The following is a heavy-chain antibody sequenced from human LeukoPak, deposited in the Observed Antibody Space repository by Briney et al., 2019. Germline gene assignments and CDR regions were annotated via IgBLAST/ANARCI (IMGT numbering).Heavy chain of an antibody. CDR1: GFTVNSNY. CDR3: ARIPSYSSSLY. V-gene: IGHV3-66*02. Sequence: GGPLRLSCAASGFTVNSNYMTWVRQAPGKGLEWFSVVYSAGSTYYADSVRGRFTISRDNSKNTLYLQMISLRDEDSAIYYCARIPSYSSSLYSGQGTLVTVSS. CDR2: VYSAGST. J-gene: IGHJ4*02. D-gene: IGHD6-19*01.